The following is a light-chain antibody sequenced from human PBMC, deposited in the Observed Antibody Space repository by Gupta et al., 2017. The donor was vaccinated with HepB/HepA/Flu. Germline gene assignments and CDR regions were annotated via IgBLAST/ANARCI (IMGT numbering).Light chain of an antibody. CDR2: DAS. CDR3: QQRSNWPVT. J-gene: IGKJ3*01. CDR1: QSVSSS. Sequence: EMVLTQSPATLSCSPGESATLSCRASQSVSSSLAWYQQKPGQAPRLLIYDASTRATGIPARFSGSGSGTDFTLTISSLEPEDFAVYYCQQRSNWPVTFGPGTKVDIK. V-gene: IGKV3-11*01.